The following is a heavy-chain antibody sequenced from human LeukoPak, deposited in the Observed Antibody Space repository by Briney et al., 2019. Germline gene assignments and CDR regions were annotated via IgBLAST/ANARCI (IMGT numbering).Heavy chain of an antibody. J-gene: IGHJ3*02. CDR2: INHSGST. CDR1: GGSFSGYD. Sequence: SETLSLTCAVYGGSFSGYDWSWIRQPPGKGLEWIGGINHSGSTNYNPSLKRQATISVDTSKNQFPLKLSSVTAADTAVYYCARARWYAWFAFDIWGQGTMVTVSS. V-gene: IGHV4-34*01. D-gene: IGHD6-13*01. CDR3: ARARWYAWFAFDI.